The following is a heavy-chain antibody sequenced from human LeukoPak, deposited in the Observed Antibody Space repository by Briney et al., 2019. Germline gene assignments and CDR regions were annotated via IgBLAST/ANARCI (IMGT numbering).Heavy chain of an antibody. CDR3: AREYYYDSSGYYEPDY. J-gene: IGHJ4*02. Sequence: ASVKVSCKASGYTFTSYDINWVRQATGQGLEWMGWMNPNSGNTGYAQKFQGRVTMTRNTSISTAYMELSSLRSEDTAVYYCAREYYYDSSGYYEPDYWGQGTLVTVSS. D-gene: IGHD3-22*01. V-gene: IGHV1-8*01. CDR1: GYTFTSYD. CDR2: MNPNSGNT.